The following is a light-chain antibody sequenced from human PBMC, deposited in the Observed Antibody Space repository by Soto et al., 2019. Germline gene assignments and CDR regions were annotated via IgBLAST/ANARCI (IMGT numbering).Light chain of an antibody. CDR3: QQSYSTPRT. CDR1: QSISTY. V-gene: IGKV1-39*01. CDR2: AAS. Sequence: DIQMTQSPSSLSASVGDRVTITCRASQSISTYLNWYQQKPGKAPNLLIYAASSLRSGVPSRFSGSGSGTDFTLTISSLQPEDFATYYCQQSYSTPRTFGQGNRVDIK. J-gene: IGKJ1*01.